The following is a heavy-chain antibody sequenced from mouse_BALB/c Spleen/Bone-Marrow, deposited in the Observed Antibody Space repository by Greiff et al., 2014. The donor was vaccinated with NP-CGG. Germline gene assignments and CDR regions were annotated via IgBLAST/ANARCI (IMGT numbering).Heavy chain of an antibody. J-gene: IGHJ2*01. CDR2: INPGSGGT. Sequence: QVQLQQPGAELVKPGASVKVSCKASGYTFTNYFVEWVKQRPGQGLEWIGVINPGSGGTNFNEKFKGKATLTVDKSSSTAYMQPSGPTVDDSAGYCCARIYYGNDDWGQGTTVTVSS. V-gene: IGHV1-54*01. CDR3: ARIYYGNDD. CDR1: GYTFTNYF. D-gene: IGHD2-1*01.